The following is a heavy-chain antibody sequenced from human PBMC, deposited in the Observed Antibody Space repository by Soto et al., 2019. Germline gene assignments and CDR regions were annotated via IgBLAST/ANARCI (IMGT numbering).Heavy chain of an antibody. CDR1: GFSLSVYGVR. J-gene: IGHJ5*02. CDR3: AHTKDSSGFLTS. Sequence: SGPTLVNPTQTLTLTCSFSGFSLSVYGVRVILFGQPPGETLEWLALIHWNDDKRYSPYLKSRLTITKDTSKNQVVLTLTNLDPLDTGTYFCAHTKDSSGFLTSWGQGILVTVYS. CDR2: IHWNDDK. V-gene: IGHV2-5*01. D-gene: IGHD3-22*01.